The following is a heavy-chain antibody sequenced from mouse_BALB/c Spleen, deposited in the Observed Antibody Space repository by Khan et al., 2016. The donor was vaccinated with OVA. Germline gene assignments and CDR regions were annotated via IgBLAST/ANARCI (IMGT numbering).Heavy chain of an antibody. J-gene: IGHJ4*01. Sequence: QVQLQQSGPGLVAPSQSLSITCTVSGFSLTGYGVHWVRQPPGKGLEWLGVIWAGGSTNYNSALMSRLSISKDNSKSQVFLKMNSLQTDDTAMYYCAGLYYYGSSFYAMDYWGQGTSVTVSS. CDR3: AGLYYYGSSFYAMDY. CDR1: GFSLTGYG. D-gene: IGHD1-1*01. CDR2: IWAGGST. V-gene: IGHV2-9*02.